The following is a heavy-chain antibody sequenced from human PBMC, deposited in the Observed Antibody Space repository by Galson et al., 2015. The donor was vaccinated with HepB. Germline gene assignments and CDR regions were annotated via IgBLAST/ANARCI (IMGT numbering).Heavy chain of an antibody. V-gene: IGHV3-48*02. Sequence: SLRLSCAASGFTFSSYSMNWVRQAPGKGLEWVSYISSSSRIMYYTDSVKGRFTISRDNAKNSLYLQMNSLRDDDTAVYYCARDLKIGEPARLDYWGQGTLITVSS. CDR3: ARDLKIGEPARLDY. CDR2: ISSSSRIM. J-gene: IGHJ4*02. D-gene: IGHD3-3*01. CDR1: GFTFSSYS.